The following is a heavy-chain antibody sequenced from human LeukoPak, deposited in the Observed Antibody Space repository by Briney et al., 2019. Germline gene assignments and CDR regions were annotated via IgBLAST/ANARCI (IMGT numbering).Heavy chain of an antibody. CDR2: ISYDGSNK. V-gene: IGHV3-30*03. CDR3: ASYSSSRGAPGAFDI. CDR1: GFTFSSYG. J-gene: IGHJ3*02. D-gene: IGHD6-6*01. Sequence: GGSLRLSCAASGFTFSSYGMHWVRQAPGKGLEWVAVISYDGSNKYYADSVKGRFTISRDNSKNTLYLQMNSLRAEDTAVYYCASYSSSRGAPGAFDIWGQGTMVTVSS.